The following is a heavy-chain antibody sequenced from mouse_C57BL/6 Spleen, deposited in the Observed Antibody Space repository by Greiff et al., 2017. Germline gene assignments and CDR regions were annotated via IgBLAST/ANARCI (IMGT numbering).Heavy chain of an antibody. V-gene: IGHV1-55*01. CDR1: GYTFTSYW. Sequence: LQQPGAELVKPGASVKMSCKASGYTFTSYWITWVKQRPGQGLEWIGDIYPGSGSTNYNEKFKSKATLTVDTSSSTAYMQLSSLTSEDSAVYYCARRGYGSSYAMDYWGQGTSVTVSS. D-gene: IGHD1-1*01. CDR3: ARRGYGSSYAMDY. CDR2: IYPGSGST. J-gene: IGHJ4*01.